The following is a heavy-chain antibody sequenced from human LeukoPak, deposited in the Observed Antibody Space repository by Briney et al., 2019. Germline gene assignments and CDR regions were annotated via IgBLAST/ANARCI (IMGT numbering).Heavy chain of an antibody. CDR2: ISGSGGST. V-gene: IGHV3-23*01. Sequence: GGSLRLSCAASGFTFSSYAMSWVRQAPGKGLEWVSAISGSGGSTYYADSVKGRFTISRDNSKNTLYLQMNSLRAEDPAVYYCAKQWLVRGFFDYWGQGTLVTVSS. CDR3: AKQWLVRGFFDY. CDR1: GFTFSSYA. D-gene: IGHD6-19*01. J-gene: IGHJ4*02.